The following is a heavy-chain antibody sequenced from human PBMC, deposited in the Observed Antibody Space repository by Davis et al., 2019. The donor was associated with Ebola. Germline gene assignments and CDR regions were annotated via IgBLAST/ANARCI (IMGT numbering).Heavy chain of an antibody. J-gene: IGHJ4*02. CDR3: ARGPSTLNFDY. CDR2: INHSGST. Sequence: SQTLSLTCAVYGGSFSGYQWSWIRQPPGKGLEWIGEINHSGSTNYNPSLKSRVTISLDTSKNQFSLKLSSVTAADTAVYYCARGPSTLNFDYWGQGTLVTVSS. CDR1: GGSFSGYQ. V-gene: IGHV4-34*01.